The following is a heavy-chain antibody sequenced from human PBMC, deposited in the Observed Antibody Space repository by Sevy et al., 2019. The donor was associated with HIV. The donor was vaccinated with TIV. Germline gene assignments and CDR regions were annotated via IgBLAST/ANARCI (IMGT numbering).Heavy chain of an antibody. D-gene: IGHD6-19*01. CDR2: ISYDGVIK. J-gene: IGHJ4*02. CDR1: GFTFSSHA. Sequence: GGSLRLSCAASGFTFSSHAMHWVRQAPGKGLEWVALISYDGVIKYYAESVKGRFTISRDNSKNTFYLQMNSLRADDTAVYYCAREAGYSTGWSPVNYWGQGTLVTVSS. V-gene: IGHV3-30*14. CDR3: AREAGYSTGWSPVNY.